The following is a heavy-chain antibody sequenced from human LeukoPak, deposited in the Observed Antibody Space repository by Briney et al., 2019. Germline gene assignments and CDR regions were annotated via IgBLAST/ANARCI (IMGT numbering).Heavy chain of an antibody. Sequence: ASVKVSCKASGYTFTSYAMHWVRQAPGQRLEWMGWINAGNGNTKYSQKFQGRVTITRDTSASTAYMELSSLRSEDTAVYYCARVPRGYNPYYFDYWGQGTLVTVSS. CDR1: GYTFTSYA. CDR3: ARVPRGYNPYYFDY. J-gene: IGHJ4*02. D-gene: IGHD5-24*01. V-gene: IGHV1-3*01. CDR2: INAGNGNT.